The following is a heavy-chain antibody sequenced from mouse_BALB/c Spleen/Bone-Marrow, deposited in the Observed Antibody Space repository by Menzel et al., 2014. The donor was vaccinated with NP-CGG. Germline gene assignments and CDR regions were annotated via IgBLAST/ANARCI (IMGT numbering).Heavy chain of an antibody. CDR2: INPDSKTK. D-gene: IGHD1-1*01. V-gene: IGHV4-1*02. CDR3: ARMGYYGWLAY. CDR1: GFDFRTYW. Sequence: EVQLQESGGGLVQPGGFLKLSCAASGFDFRTYWMSWVRQAPGKGLEWIGEINPDSKTKNYAPSLKGKFIISRDNAKNTLYLQMSKVRSEDTALYYCARMGYYGWLAYWGQGTLVTVSA. J-gene: IGHJ3*01.